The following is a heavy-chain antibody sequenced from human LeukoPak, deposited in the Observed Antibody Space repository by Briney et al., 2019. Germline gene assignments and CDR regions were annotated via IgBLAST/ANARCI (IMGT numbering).Heavy chain of an antibody. V-gene: IGHV3-30*04. CDR3: ASRERDSGSSQLNDY. CDR2: ISYDGSNK. J-gene: IGHJ4*02. D-gene: IGHD3-10*01. CDR1: GFTFSSYA. Sequence: SGGSLRLSCAASGFTFSSYAMSWVRQAPGKGLEWVAVISYDGSNKYYADSVKGRFTISRDNSKNTLYLQMNSLRAEDTAVYYCASRERDSGSSQLNDYWGQGTLVTVSS.